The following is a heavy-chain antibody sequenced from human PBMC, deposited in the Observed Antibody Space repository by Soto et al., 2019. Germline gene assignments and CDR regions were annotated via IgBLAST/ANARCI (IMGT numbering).Heavy chain of an antibody. D-gene: IGHD2-2*01. CDR1: GYTFTGYY. CDR2: INPNSGGT. Sequence: GSSVKVSCKASGYTFTGYYMHWVRQAPGQGLEWMGWINPNSGGTNYAQKFQGWVTMTRDTSISTAYMELSRLRSDDTAVYYCARDSRRDIVVVPASTGGWFDPWGQGTLVTVSS. J-gene: IGHJ5*02. V-gene: IGHV1-2*04. CDR3: ARDSRRDIVVVPASTGGWFDP.